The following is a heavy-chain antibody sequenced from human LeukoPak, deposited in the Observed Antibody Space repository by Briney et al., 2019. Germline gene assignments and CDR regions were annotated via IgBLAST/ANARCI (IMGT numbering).Heavy chain of an antibody. J-gene: IGHJ4*02. V-gene: IGHV3-30-3*01. CDR2: ISYDGSNK. CDR3: ARCSTSWYVDY. D-gene: IGHD2-2*01. CDR1: GFTFSSYA. Sequence: GGSLRLSCAASGFTFSSYAMHWVRQAPGKGLEWVAVISYDGSNKYYADSVKGRFTISRDNSKNTLYLQMNSLRAEDTAVYYCARCSTSWYVDYWGQGTLVTVSS.